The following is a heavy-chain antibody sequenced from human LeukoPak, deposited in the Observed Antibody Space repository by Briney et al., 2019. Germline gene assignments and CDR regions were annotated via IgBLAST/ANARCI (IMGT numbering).Heavy chain of an antibody. V-gene: IGHV1-2*02. Sequence: GASVKVSCEASEYTFTGYYMHWVRQAPGQGLEWMGWINPSSGGTNYAQKFQGRVTMTRDTSINTAYMELTRLRSDDTAVYYCARDTNARLLPKYYFDYWGQGTLVTVSS. CDR2: INPSSGGT. J-gene: IGHJ4*02. D-gene: IGHD2-15*01. CDR3: ARDTNARLLPKYYFDY. CDR1: EYTFTGYY.